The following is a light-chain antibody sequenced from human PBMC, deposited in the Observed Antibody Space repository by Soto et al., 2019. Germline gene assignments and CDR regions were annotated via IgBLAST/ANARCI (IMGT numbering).Light chain of an antibody. CDR1: TSNIGKTF. J-gene: IGLJ1*01. CDR3: ASWDTNVSGYV. V-gene: IGLV1-47*01. Sequence: QSVLTQPPSASGTPGQTVNISCSGSTSNIGKTFVYWYQHFPGAAPKLLIYRNTLRPSGVPDRFSAYKSGTSTSLAISGLRSEDEADYYCASWDTNVSGYVFGTGTKGTVL. CDR2: RNT.